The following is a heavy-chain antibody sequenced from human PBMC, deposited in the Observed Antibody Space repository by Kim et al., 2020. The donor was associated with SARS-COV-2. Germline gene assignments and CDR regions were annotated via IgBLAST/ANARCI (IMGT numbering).Heavy chain of an antibody. V-gene: IGHV3-21*01. J-gene: IGHJ4*02. D-gene: IGHD6-19*01. CDR2: ISSSSSYI. CDR1: GFTFSSYS. Sequence: GGSLRLSCAASGFTFSSYSMNWVRQAPGKGLEWVSSISSSSSYIYYADSVKGRFTISRDNAKNSLYLQMNSLRAEDTAVYCCARDVVAGTSDYWGQGTLVTVSS. CDR3: ARDVVAGTSDY.